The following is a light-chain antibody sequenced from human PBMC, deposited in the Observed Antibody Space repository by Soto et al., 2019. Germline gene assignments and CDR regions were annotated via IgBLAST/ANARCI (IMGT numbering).Light chain of an antibody. Sequence: DVVMTQTPLSLSVTPGQPASISCKSSQSLLHTDGKTYLYWYLQKPGHPPQLLIYEVFNRFSGVTNRFSGSVSGTDFTLKISRVEAEDVGTYYCMQTIQPLLTFGGGTKVEI. CDR2: EVF. CDR3: MQTIQPLLT. CDR1: QSLLHTDGKTY. J-gene: IGKJ4*01. V-gene: IGKV2D-29*01.